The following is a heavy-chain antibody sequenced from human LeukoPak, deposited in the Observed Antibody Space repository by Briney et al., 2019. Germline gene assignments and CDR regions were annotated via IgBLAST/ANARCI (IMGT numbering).Heavy chain of an antibody. CDR1: GDSINNNHW. CDR3: ARDYNRNDFYGDYRYFHH. CDR2: IYHSGST. V-gene: IGHV4-4*02. D-gene: IGHD4-17*01. J-gene: IGHJ1*01. Sequence: PSETLSLTCAVSGDSINNNHWWIWVRQPPGRGLEWIGEIYHSGSTNYNPSLRSRVTISVDRSKNQFSLKLSSVTAADTAVYYCARDYNRNDFYGDYRYFHHWGQGTLVTVSS.